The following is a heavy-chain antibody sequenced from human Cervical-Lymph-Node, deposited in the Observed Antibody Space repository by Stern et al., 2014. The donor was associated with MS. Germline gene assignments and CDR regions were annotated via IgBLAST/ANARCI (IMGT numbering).Heavy chain of an antibody. CDR3: AKDVLLWFGESDLDY. D-gene: IGHD3-10*01. CDR1: GFTFSSYG. J-gene: IGHJ4*02. V-gene: IGHV3-30*18. Sequence: VQLVQSGGGVVQPGRSLRLSCAASGFTFSSYGMHWVRQAPGKGLERGAVISYDGSNKYYADSVKGRFTISRDNSKNTLYLQMNSLRAEDTAVYYCAKDVLLWFGESDLDYWGQGTLVTVSS. CDR2: ISYDGSNK.